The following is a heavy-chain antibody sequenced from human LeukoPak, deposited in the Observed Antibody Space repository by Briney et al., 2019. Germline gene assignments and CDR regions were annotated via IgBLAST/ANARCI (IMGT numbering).Heavy chain of an antibody. CDR1: GESVSSINGA. J-gene: IGHJ4*02. CDR2: IYYRSKWYS. V-gene: IGHV6-1*01. CDR3: ARDEGRSGWYTFDY. D-gene: IGHD6-19*01. Sequence: SQTLSLTCAISGESVSSINGAWNWIRQSPSRGLEWLGRIYYRSKWYSDYADSMKGRITINPDTSKNQFSLQLNSVTPEDTAVYYCARDEGRSGWYTFDYWGQGSLVTVSS.